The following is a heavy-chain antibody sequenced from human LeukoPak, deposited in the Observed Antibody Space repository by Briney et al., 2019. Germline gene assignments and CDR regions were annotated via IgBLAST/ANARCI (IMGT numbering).Heavy chain of an antibody. Sequence: SQTLSLTCTVSGGSISSGGYYWSWIRQHPGKGLEWIGEINHSGSTNYNPSLKSRVTISVDTSKNQFSLKLSSVTAADTAVYYCARVPSPDDGDDYWGQGTLVTVSS. J-gene: IGHJ4*02. V-gene: IGHV4-31*03. CDR1: GGSISSGGYY. CDR3: ARVPSPDDGDDY. D-gene: IGHD7-27*01. CDR2: INHSGST.